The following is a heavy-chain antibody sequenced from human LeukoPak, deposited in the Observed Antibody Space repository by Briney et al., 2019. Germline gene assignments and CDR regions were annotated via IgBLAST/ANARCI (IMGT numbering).Heavy chain of an antibody. D-gene: IGHD3-9*01. CDR1: GFTFSSYA. Sequence: GGSLRLSCAASGFTFSSYAMSWVRQAPGKGLEWVSAISGSGGSTYYADSVKGRFTISRDNSKNTLYLQMNSLRAEDTAVYYCARDRVVGGLRYFDWLGYYYYGMDVWGQGTTVTVSS. V-gene: IGHV3-23*01. CDR2: ISGSGGST. CDR3: ARDRVVGGLRYFDWLGYYYYGMDV. J-gene: IGHJ6*02.